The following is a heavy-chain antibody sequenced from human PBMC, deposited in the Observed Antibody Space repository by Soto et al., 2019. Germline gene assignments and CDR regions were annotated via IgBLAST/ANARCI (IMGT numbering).Heavy chain of an antibody. CDR3: DSHAR. D-gene: IGHD1-26*01. CDR1: GGTFSSYA. J-gene: IGHJ4*02. CDR2: IIPIFGTA. V-gene: IGHV1-69*05. Sequence: SVKVSCKASGGTFSSYAISWVRQAPGQGLEWMGGIIPIFGTANYAQKFQGRVTLTRNASISTAYMELSSLSSDDTAVYYCDSHARWGPGTLVTVSS.